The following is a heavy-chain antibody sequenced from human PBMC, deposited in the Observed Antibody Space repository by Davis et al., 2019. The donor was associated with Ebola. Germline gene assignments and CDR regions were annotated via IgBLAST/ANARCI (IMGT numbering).Heavy chain of an antibody. Sequence: AASAKVSCKASGYTFTSYGISWVRQAPGQGLEWMGWISAYNGNTNYAQKLQGRVTMTTDTSTSTAYMELRSLRSDDTAVYYCARDYDILTGDDAFDIWGQGTMVTVSS. D-gene: IGHD3-9*01. J-gene: IGHJ3*02. CDR2: ISAYNGNT. CDR1: GYTFTSYG. V-gene: IGHV1-18*01. CDR3: ARDYDILTGDDAFDI.